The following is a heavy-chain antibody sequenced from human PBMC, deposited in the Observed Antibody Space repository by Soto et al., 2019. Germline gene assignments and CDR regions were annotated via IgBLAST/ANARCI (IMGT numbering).Heavy chain of an antibody. Sequence: ASVKVSCKASGYTFTSYYMHWVRRAPGEGLEWMGIINPSGGSTTYAQKFQDRVTMTRDTSTSTVYMEMSSLRSEDTAVYYCARPSYDSTGYYSFDFWGQGTLVTVSS. J-gene: IGHJ4*02. V-gene: IGHV1-46*01. CDR3: ARPSYDSTGYYSFDF. CDR2: INPSGGST. CDR1: GYTFTSYY. D-gene: IGHD3-22*01.